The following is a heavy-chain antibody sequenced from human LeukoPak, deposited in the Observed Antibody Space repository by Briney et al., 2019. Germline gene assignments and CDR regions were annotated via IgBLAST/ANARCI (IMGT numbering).Heavy chain of an antibody. V-gene: IGHV3-7*01. Sequence: GGALRLSCAASGFTLSNYWINWVRQAPGEGGEWVANIKQDGRETYCLTSVKGRFTISRDNAKNSLYLQMNRLRDEDTAVYYCARGGSGYSYGKIDSWGQGILVTVSS. D-gene: IGHD5-18*01. CDR2: IKQDGRET. J-gene: IGHJ4*02. CDR3: ARGGSGYSYGKIDS. CDR1: GFTLSNYW.